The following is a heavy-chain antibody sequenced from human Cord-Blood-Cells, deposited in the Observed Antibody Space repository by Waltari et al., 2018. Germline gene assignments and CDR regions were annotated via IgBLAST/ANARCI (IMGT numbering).Heavy chain of an antibody. CDR1: VGSISSYY. D-gene: IGHD3-3*01. Sequence: QVQLQESGPGLVKPSETLSLTCTVPVGSISSYYWSWIRQPPGKGLEWIGYIYYSGSTNYNPSLKSRVTISVDTSKNQFSLKLSSVTAADTAVYYCVRRIFDAFDIWGQGTMVTVSS. J-gene: IGHJ3*02. CDR2: IYYSGST. CDR3: VRRIFDAFDI. V-gene: IGHV4-59*01.